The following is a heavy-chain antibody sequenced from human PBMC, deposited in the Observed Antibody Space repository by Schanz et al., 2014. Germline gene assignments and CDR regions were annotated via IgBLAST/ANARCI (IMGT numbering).Heavy chain of an antibody. CDR1: GFSFSDYY. CDR2: IWYDGSNK. CDR3: ARDHTTESYYSAGPPIDY. Sequence: QVQVVQSGGGLVEPGGSLRLSCAASGFSFSDYYMSWIRQAPGKGLEWVAVIWYDGSNKYYADSVKGRFTISRDNSKNTLFLQMNSLRAEDTAVYYCARDHTTESYYSAGPPIDYWGQGTLLTVSS. J-gene: IGHJ4*02. D-gene: IGHD1-26*01. V-gene: IGHV3-33*08.